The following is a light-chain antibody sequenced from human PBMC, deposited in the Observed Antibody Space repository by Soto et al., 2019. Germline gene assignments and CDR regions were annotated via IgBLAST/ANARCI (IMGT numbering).Light chain of an antibody. CDR1: HDMSTD. V-gene: IGKV3-11*01. Sequence: TGLAQSPATLSLSPGERATLSCRSTHDMSTDTDRDPQRPGHAPRLILYTASSRATGIPARFSGSGSGTDFSLTISSLEPEDFAVYYCQQRSSSPPWTFGQGTKG. J-gene: IGKJ1*01. CDR3: QQRSSSPPWT. CDR2: TAS.